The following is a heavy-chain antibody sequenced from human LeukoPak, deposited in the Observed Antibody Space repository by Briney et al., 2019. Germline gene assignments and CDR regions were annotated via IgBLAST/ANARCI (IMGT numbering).Heavy chain of an antibody. CDR1: GGSFTDYY. CDR2: IHHRAGA. J-gene: IGHJ6*02. CDR3: ARGPVRDDGLTGISYYFGLDV. Sequence: SETLSLTCAVYGGSFTDYYWSWISHLPGKGLEWIGEIHHRAGANYNPSLWGRVTISADTSKNQFSLHLTSVTAADTATFYCARGPVRDDGLTGISYYFGLDVWGHGTTVTVFS. D-gene: IGHD3-9*01. V-gene: IGHV4-34*01.